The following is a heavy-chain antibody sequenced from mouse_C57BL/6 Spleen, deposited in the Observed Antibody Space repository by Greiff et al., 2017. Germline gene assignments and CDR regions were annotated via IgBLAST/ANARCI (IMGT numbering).Heavy chain of an antibody. CDR3: ARQSIPYYYAMDY. CDR1: GYAFSSSW. CDR2: IYPGDGDT. V-gene: IGHV1-82*01. D-gene: IGHD1-3*01. J-gene: IGHJ4*01. Sequence: QVQLQQSGPELVKPGASVKISCKASGYAFSSSWMNWVKQRPGKGLEWIGRIYPGDGDTNYNGKFKGKATLTADKSSSTAYMQLSSLTSEDSAVYFCARQSIPYYYAMDYWGQGTSVTVSS.